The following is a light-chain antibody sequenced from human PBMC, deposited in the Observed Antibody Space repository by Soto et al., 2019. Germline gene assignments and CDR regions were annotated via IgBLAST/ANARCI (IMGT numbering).Light chain of an antibody. V-gene: IGLV7-46*01. Sequence: QTVVTQEPSLTVSPGGTVTLTCGSSTGAVTNGHYPYWFQQKPGQAPRTLIYDTTNRHSWTPARFSGSLHGGKAALTLSGAQHEDEAEYYGLLSYNGPYVFGTGTQLTVL. CDR1: TGAVTNGHY. CDR2: DTT. CDR3: LLSYNGPYV. J-gene: IGLJ1*01.